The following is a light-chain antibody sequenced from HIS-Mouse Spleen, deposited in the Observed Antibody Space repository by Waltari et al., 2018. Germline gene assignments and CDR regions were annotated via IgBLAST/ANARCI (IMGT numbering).Light chain of an antibody. J-gene: IGLJ1*01. Sequence: QSALTQPASVSGSPGQSITISCTGTSSDVGGYNYVSGYQQHPGQAPKLIIYEVSNRPSGVSNRFSGSKSGNTASLTISGLQAEDEADYYCSSYTSSSTYVFGTGTKVTVL. CDR1: SSDVGGYNY. CDR2: EVS. CDR3: SSYTSSSTYV. V-gene: IGLV2-14*01.